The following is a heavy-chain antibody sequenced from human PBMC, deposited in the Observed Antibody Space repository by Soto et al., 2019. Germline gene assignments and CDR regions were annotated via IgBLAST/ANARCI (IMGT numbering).Heavy chain of an antibody. CDR1: GYTFTSYG. J-gene: IGHJ4*02. CDR2: ISAYNGNT. CDR3: ARDLHGNPYY. V-gene: IGHV1-18*01. D-gene: IGHD4-17*01. Sequence: QVQLVQSGAEVKKPGASVKVSCKASGYTFTSYGISWVRQAPGQGLEWMGWISAYNGNTNYAQKLQGRVTLTTDTATGSAYMELRSLSSDDTAVYSCARDLHGNPYYWGQGTLVPVSS.